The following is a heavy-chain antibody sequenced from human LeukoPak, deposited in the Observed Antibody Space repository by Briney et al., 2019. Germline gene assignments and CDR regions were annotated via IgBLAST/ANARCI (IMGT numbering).Heavy chain of an antibody. CDR1: GYTFTTRA. Sequence: ASVKVSCKASGYTFTTRALHWVRQAPGHSLEWMGWIHPGTGQTRYSEGLRGRVTITRDKSANIGYMELTSLTFEDTAIYYCAKGSGPLVWKPFDIWGQGTLLTVSS. CDR3: AKGSGPLVWKPFDI. D-gene: IGHD6-19*01. J-gene: IGHJ3*02. CDR2: IHPGTGQT. V-gene: IGHV1-3*01.